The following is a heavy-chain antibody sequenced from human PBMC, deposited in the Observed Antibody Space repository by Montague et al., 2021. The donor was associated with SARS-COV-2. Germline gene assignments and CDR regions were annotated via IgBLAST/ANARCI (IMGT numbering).Heavy chain of an antibody. V-gene: IGHV4-61*03. CDR1: GASISTGSDY. CDR3: ARDRGDIYGGNSAWFDP. J-gene: IGHJ5*02. Sequence: SETLSLTCTVSGASISTGSDYWTWIRQRPGGGLEWIGNFYYSGGSTYNPSLKSRVTISADTSKNLFSLTLKSVTASDTAVYYCARDRGDIYGGNSAWFDPWGQETLVTVSS. CDR2: FYYSGGS. D-gene: IGHD4-23*01.